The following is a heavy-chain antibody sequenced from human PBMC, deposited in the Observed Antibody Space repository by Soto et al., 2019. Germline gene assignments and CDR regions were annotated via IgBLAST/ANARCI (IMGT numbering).Heavy chain of an antibody. J-gene: IGHJ6*03. V-gene: IGHV3-21*01. CDR3: ARPAAMYHYYMDV. Sequence: PGGSLRLSCAASGFTFSSYSMNWVRQAPGKGLEWVSSISSSSSYIYYADSVKGRFTISRDNAKNSLYLQMNSLRAEDTAVYYCARPAAMYHYYMDVWGKGTTVTVSS. CDR2: ISSSSSYI. D-gene: IGHD2-2*01. CDR1: GFTFSSYS.